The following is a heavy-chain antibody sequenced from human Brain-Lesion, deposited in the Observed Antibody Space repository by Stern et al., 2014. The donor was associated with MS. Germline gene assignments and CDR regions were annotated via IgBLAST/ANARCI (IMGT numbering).Heavy chain of an antibody. V-gene: IGHV1-24*01. CDR1: GYTLTELS. CDR2: FYPEDGET. D-gene: IGHD1-26*01. CDR3: ATLSPGAGGNYYRHFDY. J-gene: IGHJ4*02. Sequence: QVQLMQSGAEVKKPGASVKVSCKVSGYTLTELSMHWVRQAPRKGLEWMGGFYPEDGETIYAQKFQGRVTMTEDTPPETAYMVLSSLRSEDTAVYYCATLSPGAGGNYYRHFDYWGQGTLVTVS.